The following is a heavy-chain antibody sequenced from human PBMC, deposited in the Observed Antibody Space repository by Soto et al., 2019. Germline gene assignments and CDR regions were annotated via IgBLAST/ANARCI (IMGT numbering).Heavy chain of an antibody. Sequence: TSETLSLTCTVSGGSISSYYWSWFRQPPGKGLEWIGYLFYSGNTNTNPSLRSRVTMSVDTSKNQFSLRLSSVTAADTAIYYCATRITVFGLLIPPFDPWGQGTQVTVSS. D-gene: IGHD3-3*01. CDR1: GGSISSYY. CDR3: ATRITVFGLLIPPFDP. J-gene: IGHJ5*02. V-gene: IGHV4-59*03. CDR2: LFYSGNT.